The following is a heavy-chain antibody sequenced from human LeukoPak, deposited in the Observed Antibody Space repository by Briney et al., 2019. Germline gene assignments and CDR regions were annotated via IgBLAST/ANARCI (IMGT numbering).Heavy chain of an antibody. CDR3: ARGYRARGYSYGSGDYFDY. Sequence: PGGSLRLSCAASGFIFSNHGMNWVRQAPGKGLEWVSTISGSGDSTYYADSVKGRFTISRDNSKNTLYLQMNSLRAEDTAVYYCARGYRARGYSYGSGDYFDYWGQGTLVTVSS. J-gene: IGHJ4*02. V-gene: IGHV3-23*01. D-gene: IGHD5-18*01. CDR1: GFIFSNHG. CDR2: ISGSGDST.